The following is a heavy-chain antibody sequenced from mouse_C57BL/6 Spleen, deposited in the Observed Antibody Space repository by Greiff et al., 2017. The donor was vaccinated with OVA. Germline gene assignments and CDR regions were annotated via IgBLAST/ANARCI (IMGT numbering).Heavy chain of an antibody. D-gene: IGHD1-1*01. V-gene: IGHV3-6*01. CDR3: ARGDYYGSSPYY. CDR2: ISYDGSN. J-gene: IGHJ2*01. Sequence: EVQLQESGPGLVKPSQSLSLTCSVTGYSITSGYYWNWIRQFPGNKLEWMGYISYDGSNNYNPSLKNRISITRDTSKNQFFLKLNSVTTEDTATYYCARGDYYGSSPYYWGQGTTLTVSS. CDR1: GYSITSGYY.